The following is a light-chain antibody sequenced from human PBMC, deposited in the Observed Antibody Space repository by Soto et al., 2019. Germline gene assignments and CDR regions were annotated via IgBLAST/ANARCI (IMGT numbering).Light chain of an antibody. CDR3: QQRFNWPPLT. V-gene: IGKV3-11*01. CDR1: QTVCSL. CDR2: DTS. Sequence: EIVLTQSPVTLSLSPGERATLSCRASQTVCSLLHWYQHKPGQAPRLILYDTSKRVSGIPARFSGSGSGTDFSLTISSLEPADFAVYYCQQRFNWPPLTFGGGTKVEIK. J-gene: IGKJ4*01.